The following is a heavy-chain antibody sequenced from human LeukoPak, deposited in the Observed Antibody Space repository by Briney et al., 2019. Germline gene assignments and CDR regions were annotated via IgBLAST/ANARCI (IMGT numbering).Heavy chain of an antibody. V-gene: IGHV1-2*02. D-gene: IGHD3-10*01. J-gene: IGHJ4*02. CDR2: INPNRGGT. Sequence: GASVKVSCKASGYTFTGYYMHWVRQAPGQGLEWMGWINPNRGGTNYAQKFQGRVTMTRDTSISTAYMELSRLRSGDTAVYYCAREGDPFYYGSGSLFDYWGQGTLVTVSS. CDR1: GYTFTGYY. CDR3: AREGDPFYYGSGSLFDY.